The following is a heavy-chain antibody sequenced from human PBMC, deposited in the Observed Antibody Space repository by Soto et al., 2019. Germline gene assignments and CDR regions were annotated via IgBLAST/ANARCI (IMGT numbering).Heavy chain of an antibody. D-gene: IGHD3-22*01. CDR1: GGSISSYY. J-gene: IGHJ3*02. CDR3: ARDTPDNAFDI. V-gene: IGHV4-59*01. CDR2: IYYSGST. Sequence: SETLSLTCTVSGGSISSYYWSWIRQPPGKGLEWIGYIYYSGSTNYNPSLKSRVTISVDTSKNQFSLKLSSVTVADTAVYYCARDTPDNAFDIWGQGTMVTVSS.